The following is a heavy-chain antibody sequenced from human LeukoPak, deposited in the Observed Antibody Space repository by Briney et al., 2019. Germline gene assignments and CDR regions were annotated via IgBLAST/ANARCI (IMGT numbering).Heavy chain of an antibody. V-gene: IGHV3-30*02. CDR2: IRYDGNSK. Sequence: GGSLRLSCAASGFTFSNYGMHWVRQAPGKGLKWVTFIRYDGNSKYYADSVKGRFTITRDNSNNTLYLQMNSLRAEDTAVYYCARDETIFGVVIQEYWGQGTLVTVSS. J-gene: IGHJ4*02. CDR1: GFTFSNYG. CDR3: ARDETIFGVVIQEY. D-gene: IGHD3-3*01.